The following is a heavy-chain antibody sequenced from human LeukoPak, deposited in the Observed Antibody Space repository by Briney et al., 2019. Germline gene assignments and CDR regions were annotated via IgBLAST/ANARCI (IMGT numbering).Heavy chain of an antibody. CDR1: GFTFSSYA. Sequence: GGSLRLSCAASGFTFSSYALSWVRQAPGKGLEWVSAISGSGGSTYYADSVKGRFAISRDNSKNTLYLQMNSLRAEDTAVYYCGRLHPTDNWFDPWGQGTLVTVSS. CDR2: ISGSGGST. V-gene: IGHV3-23*01. J-gene: IGHJ5*02. CDR3: GRLHPTDNWFDP. D-gene: IGHD4-11*01.